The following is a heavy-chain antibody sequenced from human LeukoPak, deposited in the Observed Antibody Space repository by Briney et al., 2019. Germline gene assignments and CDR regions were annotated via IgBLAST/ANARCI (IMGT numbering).Heavy chain of an antibody. D-gene: IGHD1-14*01. Sequence: GGSLRLSCAASGFTVSSNYMSWVRQAPGKGLEWVSAISGSGGSTYYANSVKGRFTISRDNSKTTLYLQMNSLRAEDTAIHYCASRPGVDFDYWGQGTLVTVSS. CDR3: ASRPGVDFDY. J-gene: IGHJ4*02. CDR2: ISGSGGST. V-gene: IGHV3-23*01. CDR1: GFTVSSNY.